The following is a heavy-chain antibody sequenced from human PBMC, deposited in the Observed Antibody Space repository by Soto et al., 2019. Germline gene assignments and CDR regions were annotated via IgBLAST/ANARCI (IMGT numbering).Heavy chain of an antibody. CDR3: ARDQYLRVADLYYSYSGMHV. V-gene: IGHV1-2*02. CDR1: GYTFTGYY. D-gene: IGHD2-15*01. CDR2: INPNSGGT. J-gene: IGHJ6*02. Sequence: ASVKVSCKASGYTFTGYYMHWVRQAPGQGLEWMGWINPNSGGTNYAQKFQGRVNMTRDTSISKAYMELSRMRSDETAVYYCARDQYLRVADLYYSYSGMHVWGQATTLTVSS.